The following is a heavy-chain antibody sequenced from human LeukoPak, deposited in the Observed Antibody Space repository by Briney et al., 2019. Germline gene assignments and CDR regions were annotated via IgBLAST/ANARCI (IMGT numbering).Heavy chain of an antibody. J-gene: IGHJ4*02. CDR1: GYTFTSYD. Sequence: ASVKVSCKASGYTFTSYDINWVRQATGQGLEWMGWINPNSGGTNYAQKFQGRVTMTRDTSISTAYMELSRLRSDDTAVYYCARVRYSSVDYWGQGTLVTVSS. D-gene: IGHD6-19*01. CDR3: ARVRYSSVDY. CDR2: INPNSGGT. V-gene: IGHV1-2*02.